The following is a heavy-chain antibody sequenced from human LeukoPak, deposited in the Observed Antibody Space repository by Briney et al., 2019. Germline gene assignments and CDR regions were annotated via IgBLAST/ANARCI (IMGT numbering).Heavy chain of an antibody. J-gene: IGHJ6*03. CDR1: GGSISSYY. CDR2: IYYSGST. D-gene: IGHD1-1*01. CDR3: ARGGGRIVYYYMDV. V-gene: IGHV4-59*12. Sequence: PSETLSLTCTVSGGSISSYYWSWIRQPPGKGLEWIGYIYYSGSTNYNPSLKSRVTISVDTSKNQFSLKLSSVTAADTAVYYCARGGGRIVYYYMDVWGKGTTVTVSS.